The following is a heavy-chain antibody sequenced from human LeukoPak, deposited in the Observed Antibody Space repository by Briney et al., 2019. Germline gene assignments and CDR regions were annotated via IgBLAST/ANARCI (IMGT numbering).Heavy chain of an antibody. CDR1: GGTFSSYA. CDR3: ARGYGEYSSGWYLA. Sequence: SVKVSCKASGGTFSSYAISWVRQAPGQGLEWMGGIIPIFGTANYARKFQGRVTITADESTSTAYMELSSLRSEDTAVYYCARGYGEYSSGWYLAWGQGTLVTVSS. J-gene: IGHJ5*02. V-gene: IGHV1-69*13. CDR2: IIPIFGTA. D-gene: IGHD6-19*01.